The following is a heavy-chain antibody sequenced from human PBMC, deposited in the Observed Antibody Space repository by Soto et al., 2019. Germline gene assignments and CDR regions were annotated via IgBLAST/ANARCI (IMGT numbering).Heavy chain of an antibody. J-gene: IGHJ4*02. CDR1: GGTFSSYP. CDR2: IIPILDIT. V-gene: IGHV1-69*02. CDR3: ARPTSTGTTSGYYFDY. D-gene: IGHD1-7*01. Sequence: QVQLVQSGAEVKKPGSSVKVSCKASGGTFSSYPISWVRQAPGQGLEWMGRIIPILDITDYAQRFQGRITITADKCTSTAYMELSSLSSDDTAVYYCARPTSTGTTSGYYFDYWGQGTLVTVSS.